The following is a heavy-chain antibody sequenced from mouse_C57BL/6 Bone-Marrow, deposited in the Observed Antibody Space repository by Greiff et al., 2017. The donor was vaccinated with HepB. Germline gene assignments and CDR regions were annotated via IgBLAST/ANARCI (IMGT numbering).Heavy chain of an antibody. D-gene: IGHD1-1*01. Sequence: EVNVVESGGGLVQSGRSLSLSCATSGFTFSDFYMEWVRQAPGKGLEWIAASRNKANDYTTEYSASVKGRFIVSRDTSQSILYLQMNALRAEDTAIYYCARDGSSPMDYWGQGTSVTVSS. CDR1: GFTFSDFY. V-gene: IGHV7-1*01. J-gene: IGHJ4*01. CDR2: SRNKANDYTT. CDR3: ARDGSSPMDY.